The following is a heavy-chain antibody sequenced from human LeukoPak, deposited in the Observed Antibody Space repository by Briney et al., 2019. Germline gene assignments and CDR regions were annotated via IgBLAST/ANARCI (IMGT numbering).Heavy chain of an antibody. CDR1: GGTFSSYA. V-gene: IGHV1-69*05. CDR3: AREVAGYYFDY. D-gene: IGHD6-19*01. J-gene: IGHJ4*02. CDR2: IIPIFGTA. Sequence: SVKVSCKASGGTFSSYAISWVRQAPGQGLEWMGRIIPIFGTANYAQKFQGRVTVTTDESTSTAYMELSSLRSEDAAVYYCAREVAGYYFDYWGQGTLVTVSS.